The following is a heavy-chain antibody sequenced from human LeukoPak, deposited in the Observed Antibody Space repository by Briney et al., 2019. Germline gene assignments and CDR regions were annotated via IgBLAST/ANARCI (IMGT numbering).Heavy chain of an antibody. CDR3: ARATHYSASTGGPYMDV. Sequence: PSETLSLTCTVSGGSISSVGYFWSWIRQHPGKGLEWIAHIYHAGSTHDNPSLRGRVAISLDTSANQFSLRLSSVTAADTAVYFCARATHYSASTGGPYMDVWGQGTTVTVSS. D-gene: IGHD3-22*01. J-gene: IGHJ6*03. CDR1: GGSISSVGYF. CDR2: IYHAGST. V-gene: IGHV4-31*03.